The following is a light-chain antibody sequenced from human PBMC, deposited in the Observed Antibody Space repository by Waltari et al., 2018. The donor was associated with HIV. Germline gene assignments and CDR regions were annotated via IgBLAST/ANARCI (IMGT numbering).Light chain of an antibody. Sequence: ELVLTQSPGTLSSSPGERATLSCRASQSVSSIYLAWYQQKPGQAPRVLIYGASSRATGIPDRFSGSGSGTDFTLTISRLEPEDFAVYYCQQYGSSPGFGGGTKVEIK. CDR1: QSVSSIY. CDR3: QQYGSSPG. J-gene: IGKJ4*01. V-gene: IGKV3-20*01. CDR2: GAS.